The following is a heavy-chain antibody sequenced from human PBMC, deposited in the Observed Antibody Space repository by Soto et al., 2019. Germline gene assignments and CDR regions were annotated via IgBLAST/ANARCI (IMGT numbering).Heavy chain of an antibody. CDR3: ARQLVGATNSHWFDP. CDR2: INSRGTNI. J-gene: IGHJ5*02. V-gene: IGHV3-48*03. Sequence: GGSLRLSCAASGFTFSSYEMNWVCQAPGKGLEWVSYINSRGTNIYYADSVKGRFTISRDNAKNSLYLQMNSLRAEDTAVYYCARQLVGATNSHWFDPWGQGTLVTVSS. CDR1: GFTFSSYE. D-gene: IGHD1-26*01.